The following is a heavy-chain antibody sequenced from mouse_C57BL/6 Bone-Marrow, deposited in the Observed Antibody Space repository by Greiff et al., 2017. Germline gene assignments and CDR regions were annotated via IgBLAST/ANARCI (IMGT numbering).Heavy chain of an antibody. J-gene: IGHJ2*01. Sequence: EVQLQQSGAELVRPGASVKLSCTASGFNIKDDYMHWVKQRPEQGLEWIGWIDPENGDTEYASKFQGKATIPADTSSNTAYLQLSSLTCEDTAVYYCTPLYYYGSSYDYWGQGTTLTVSS. D-gene: IGHD1-1*01. CDR1: GFNIKDDY. V-gene: IGHV14-4*01. CDR3: TPLYYYGSSYDY. CDR2: IDPENGDT.